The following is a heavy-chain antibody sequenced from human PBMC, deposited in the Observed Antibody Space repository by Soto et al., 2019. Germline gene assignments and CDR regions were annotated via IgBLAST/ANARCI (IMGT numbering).Heavy chain of an antibody. V-gene: IGHV1-2*04. CDR2: INPNGGVT. CDR3: ARESGGATATLDYYFFYMDV. CDR1: GDTFNDYY. Sequence: QVQLVQSGAEVKRPGASVTVSCRSSGDTFNDYYIHWVRQAPGQGLEWMGWINPNGGVTKYAQKFQGLVSMTRDKAIRTVYMQLSKPRSGDTAVYYCARESGGATATLDYYFFYMDVWGTGTTVNVSS. J-gene: IGHJ6*03. D-gene: IGHD5-12*01.